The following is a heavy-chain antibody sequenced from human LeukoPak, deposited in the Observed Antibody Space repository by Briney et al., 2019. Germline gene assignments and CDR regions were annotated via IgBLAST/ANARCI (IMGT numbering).Heavy chain of an antibody. CDR3: ARQRVGASSWFDP. CDR2: IYYSGST. V-gene: IGHV4-59*08. D-gene: IGHD1-26*01. J-gene: IGHJ5*02. Sequence: PSETLSLTCTVSGGSISSYYWNWIRQPPGKGPEWIGYIYYSGSTKYNPSLKSRVTISVDTSKNQFSLKLSSVTAADTAVYYCARQRVGASSWFDPWGQGTLVTVSS. CDR1: GGSISSYY.